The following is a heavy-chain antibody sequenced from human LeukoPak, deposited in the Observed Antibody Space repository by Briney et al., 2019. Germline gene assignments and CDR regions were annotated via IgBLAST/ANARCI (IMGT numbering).Heavy chain of an antibody. CDR2: ISYDGSNK. V-gene: IGHV3-30*03. D-gene: IGHD4-11*01. CDR1: GFTFNTYS. Sequence: SGGSLRLSCTASGFTFNTYSMNWVRQAPGKGLEWVAVISYDGSNKYYADSVKGRFTISRDNSKNTLYLQMNSLRAEDTAVYYCSTVTTPADDWGQGTLVTVSS. J-gene: IGHJ4*02. CDR3: STVTTPADD.